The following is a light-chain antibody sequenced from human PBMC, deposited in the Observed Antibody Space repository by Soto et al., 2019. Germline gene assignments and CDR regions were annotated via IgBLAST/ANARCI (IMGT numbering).Light chain of an antibody. CDR2: DAF. Sequence: AIQLTQYPSSVSASLGDRFTITCRASQGISSALAWYQQKPGKAPKLLIYDAFSLESGVPSRFSGSGSGTEFTLTISSLQPDDFATYYCQQYSSYWTFGQGTKVDIK. V-gene: IGKV1-13*02. J-gene: IGKJ1*01. CDR1: QGISSA. CDR3: QQYSSYWT.